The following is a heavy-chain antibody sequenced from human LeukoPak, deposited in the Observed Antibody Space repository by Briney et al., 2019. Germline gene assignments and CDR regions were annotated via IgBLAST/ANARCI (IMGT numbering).Heavy chain of an antibody. CDR1: GFTFNSYE. J-gene: IGHJ4*02. V-gene: IGHV3-48*03. CDR3: AKDRTMIVVGD. CDR2: INSGGSVI. D-gene: IGHD3-22*01. Sequence: GGSLRLSCEASGFTFNSYEMNWVRQAPGKGLEWISYINSGGSVIYYADSVKGRFTISRNNAKNSLYLQMNSLRAEDTAVYYCAKDRTMIVVGDWGQGTLVTVSS.